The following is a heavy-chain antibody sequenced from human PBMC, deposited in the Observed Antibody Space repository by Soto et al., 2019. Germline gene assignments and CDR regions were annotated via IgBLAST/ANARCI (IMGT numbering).Heavy chain of an antibody. V-gene: IGHV4-59*08. Sequence: SETLSLTCTVSGGSISSYYWSWIRQPPGKGLEWIGYIYYSGSTNYNPSLKSRVTISVDTSKNQFSPKLSSVTAADTAVYYCARHHRGEPKDQFDYWGQGTLVTVSS. J-gene: IGHJ4*02. CDR3: ARHHRGEPKDQFDY. D-gene: IGHD3-10*01. CDR2: IYYSGST. CDR1: GGSISSYY.